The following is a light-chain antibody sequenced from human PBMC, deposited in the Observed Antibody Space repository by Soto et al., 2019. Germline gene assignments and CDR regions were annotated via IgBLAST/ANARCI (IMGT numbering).Light chain of an antibody. V-gene: IGKV3-20*01. J-gene: IGKJ1*01. Sequence: EFVFTQPPATLSLSPGERATLSCRAIQSVSSSFLAWYQQKPGQAPRLLMFDASNRDTGIPARFSGSGSGTDFTLTISRLEPEDFAVYYCQQCGISPRTFGQGTKVDIK. CDR1: QSVSSSF. CDR2: DAS. CDR3: QQCGISPRT.